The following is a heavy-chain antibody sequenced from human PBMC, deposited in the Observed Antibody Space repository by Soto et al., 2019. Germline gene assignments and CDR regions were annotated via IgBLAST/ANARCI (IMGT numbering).Heavy chain of an antibody. J-gene: IGHJ4*02. CDR3: GMAVAGTSVDY. CDR1: GYTFTSYG. V-gene: IGHV1-18*01. Sequence: ASVKVSCKASGYTFTSYGISWVRQAPGQGLEWMGWISAYNGNTNYAQKLQGRVTMATDTSTSTAYMELRSLRSDDTAVYYCGMAVAGTSVDYWGQGTLVTVSS. CDR2: ISAYNGNT. D-gene: IGHD6-19*01.